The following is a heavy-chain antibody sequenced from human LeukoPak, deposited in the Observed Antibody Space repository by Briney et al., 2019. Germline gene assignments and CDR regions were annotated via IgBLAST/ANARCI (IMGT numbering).Heavy chain of an antibody. J-gene: IGHJ4*02. CDR2: INPNGCST. CDR1: GYTFNSYY. Sequence: ASVKVSCKASGYTFNSYYMHWVRQAPGQGLEWMGIINPNGCSTTYAQKFQGRVTMTRDTSTSTVYMELSSLRSEDTAVYYCAREGPPYSSGYYSPPTDYWGQGTLVTVSS. D-gene: IGHD3-22*01. CDR3: AREGPPYSSGYYSPPTDY. V-gene: IGHV1-46*02.